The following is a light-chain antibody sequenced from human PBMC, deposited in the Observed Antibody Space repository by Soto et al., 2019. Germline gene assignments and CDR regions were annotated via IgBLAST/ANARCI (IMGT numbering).Light chain of an antibody. CDR1: QSVSTN. V-gene: IGKV3-15*01. J-gene: IGKJ5*01. CDR3: QQYDNWPPGIT. Sequence: ESVMTQSPATLSLSPGERATLSCRASQSVSTNVAWYQQRPGQALSLLIYGASTRASGCPARFTGSGSGTEFTLTISSLQSEDFALYYCQQYDNWPPGITFGQGTRLEIK. CDR2: GAS.